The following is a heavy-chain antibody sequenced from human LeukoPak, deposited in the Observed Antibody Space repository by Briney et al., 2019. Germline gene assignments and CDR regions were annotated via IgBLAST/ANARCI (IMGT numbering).Heavy chain of an antibody. CDR2: ISYDGSNK. CDR1: GFTFSSYA. Sequence: GGSLRLSCAASGFTFSSYAMHWVCQAPGKGLEWEAVISYDGSNKYYADSVKGRFTISRDNSKNTLYLQMNSLRAEDTAVYYCAADYSSSPLDYWGQGTLVTVSS. V-gene: IGHV3-30-3*01. J-gene: IGHJ4*02. D-gene: IGHD6-6*01. CDR3: AADYSSSPLDY.